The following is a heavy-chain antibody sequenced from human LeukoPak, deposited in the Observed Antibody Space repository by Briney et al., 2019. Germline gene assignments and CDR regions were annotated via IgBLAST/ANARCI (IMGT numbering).Heavy chain of an antibody. CDR1: GYRFTSYW. J-gene: IGHJ4*02. V-gene: IGHV5-51*01. CDR2: IYPGDSDT. Sequence: GESLKISYKGSGYRFTSYWIGWVRQMPRKGLEWMGIIYPGDSDTRYSPSFQGQVTISADKSISTAYLQWSSLEASDTAMYYCARPTGQQLPFDYWGQGTLVTVSS. D-gene: IGHD6-13*01. CDR3: ARPTGQQLPFDY.